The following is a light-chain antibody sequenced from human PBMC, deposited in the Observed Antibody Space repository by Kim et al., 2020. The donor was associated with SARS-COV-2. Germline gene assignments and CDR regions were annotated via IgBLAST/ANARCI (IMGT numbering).Light chain of an antibody. CDR2: AAS. Sequence: ASGGDRVTITCRASQSITRHLNWYQHKPGRAPRLLIYAASSLQGGVPSRFSGSGSGTDFTLTISSLQPEDFATYYCQQSDSTPFTFGPGTKVDIK. CDR1: QSITRH. J-gene: IGKJ3*01. CDR3: QQSDSTPFT. V-gene: IGKV1-39*01.